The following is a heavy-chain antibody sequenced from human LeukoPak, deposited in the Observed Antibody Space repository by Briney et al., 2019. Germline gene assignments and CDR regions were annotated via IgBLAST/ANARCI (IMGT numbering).Heavy chain of an antibody. D-gene: IGHD3-22*01. CDR1: GYTFTSYG. J-gene: IGHJ2*01. Sequence: ASVKVSCKASGYTFTSYGISWVRQAPGQGLEWMGWISAYNGNTNYAQKLQGRVTMTTDTSTGTAYMELRSLRSDDTAVYYCAREYYDSSGYYYGHWYFDLWGRGTLVTVSS. CDR3: AREYYDSSGYYYGHWYFDL. V-gene: IGHV1-18*01. CDR2: ISAYNGNT.